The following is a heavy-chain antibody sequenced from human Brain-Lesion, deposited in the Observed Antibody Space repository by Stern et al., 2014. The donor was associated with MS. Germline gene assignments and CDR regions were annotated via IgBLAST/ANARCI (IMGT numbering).Heavy chain of an antibody. J-gene: IGHJ6*02. CDR1: GYIFTGYY. CDR2: INPNTGGP. Sequence: QVQLVQSGAEVKKPGASVKVSCKTSGYIFTGYYIHWGRQAPGQGLEWMAWINPNTGGPKYAQKFQGRVTMSRDTSISTAYVELSSLISDDTAVYYCARDQRGITIFGVVTDYYYLGMDVWGQGTTVTVSS. D-gene: IGHD3-3*01. V-gene: IGHV1-2*02. CDR3: ARDQRGITIFGVVTDYYYLGMDV.